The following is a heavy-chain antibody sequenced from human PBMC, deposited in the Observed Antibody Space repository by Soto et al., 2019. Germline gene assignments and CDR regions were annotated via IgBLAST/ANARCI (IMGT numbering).Heavy chain of an antibody. D-gene: IGHD3-22*01. CDR2: INPSGGST. CDR3: AGDYYDSSGISSSGMDV. V-gene: IGHV1-46*01. Sequence: ASVKVSCKASGYTFTSYYMHWVRQAPGQGLEWMGIINPSGGSTSYAQKFQGRVTMTRDTSTSTVYMELSSLRSEDTAVYYCAGDYYDSSGISSSGMDVWGQGTTVTVSS. J-gene: IGHJ6*02. CDR1: GYTFTSYY.